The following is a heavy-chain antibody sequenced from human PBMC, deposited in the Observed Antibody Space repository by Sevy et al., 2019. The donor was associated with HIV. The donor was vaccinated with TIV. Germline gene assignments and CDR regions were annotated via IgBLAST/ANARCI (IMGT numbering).Heavy chain of an antibody. Sequence: GESLEISCKGSGYNITSYWIGWVRQMPGKGLEWMGIINPRDCDTRYIPSIQGQVTISVDKSINTAYLQWSSLKASDTAMYYCARQWSSSADYWGQGTLVTVSS. CDR2: INPRDCDT. CDR1: GYNITSYW. D-gene: IGHD6-6*01. V-gene: IGHV5-51*01. J-gene: IGHJ4*02. CDR3: ARQWSSSADY.